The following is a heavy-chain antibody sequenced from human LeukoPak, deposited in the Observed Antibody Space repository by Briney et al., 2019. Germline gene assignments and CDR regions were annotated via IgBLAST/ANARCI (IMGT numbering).Heavy chain of an antibody. CDR1: GYTFTGYY. CDR3: ARVSARIAAAGTIFDY. V-gene: IGHV1-2*02. J-gene: IGHJ4*02. CDR2: INPNSGGT. D-gene: IGHD6-13*01. Sequence: ASVKVSCKASGYTFTGYYMHWVRQAPGQGLEWMGWINPNSGGTNYAQKFQGRVTMTRDTSISTAYMELSRLRSDDTAVYYCARVSARIAAAGTIFDYWGQGTLVTVSS.